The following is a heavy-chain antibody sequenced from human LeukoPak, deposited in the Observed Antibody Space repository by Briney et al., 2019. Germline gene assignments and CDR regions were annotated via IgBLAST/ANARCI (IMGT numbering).Heavy chain of an antibody. CDR3: AGHHPRNTVDF. D-gene: IGHD2-8*02. J-gene: IGHJ4*02. CDR1: GGSFSGYY. Sequence: SETLSLTCAVYGGSFSGYYWSWIRQPPGKGLEWIGEINRSGTTNYSPSLKSRVTISLDTSKNQFSLKLSSVTAADTAVYYCAGHHPRNTVDFWGQGTLVTVSS. V-gene: IGHV4-34*01. CDR2: INRSGTT.